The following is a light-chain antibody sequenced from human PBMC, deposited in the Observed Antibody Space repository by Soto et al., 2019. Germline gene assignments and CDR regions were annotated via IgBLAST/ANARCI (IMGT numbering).Light chain of an antibody. CDR3: QQYNRSWT. Sequence: DIQMTQSPSTLSASVGDRVTITCRASQSITSWLAWYQQKPGKAPKLLIYDASSLENGVPSRFSGSGSGTVFTLTISSLQPDDYATYYCQQYNRSWTSGQGTKVDIK. CDR2: DAS. J-gene: IGKJ1*01. CDR1: QSITSW. V-gene: IGKV1-5*01.